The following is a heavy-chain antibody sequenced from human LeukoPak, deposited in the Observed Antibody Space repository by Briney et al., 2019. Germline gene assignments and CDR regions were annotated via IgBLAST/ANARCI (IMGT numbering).Heavy chain of an antibody. J-gene: IGHJ4*02. CDR2: IRSKTDDRIS. CDR3: STGLIPTTGYY. V-gene: IGHV3-15*01. Sequence: PGGSLRLFCGVSEFIFKNAWMKWVRQAPGRGLEWVGRIRSKTDDRISNYAAAVRRRFTISRDDSKNMPYLQMNSLKTEDTAVYYCSTGLIPTTGYYWGQGTLVAVSS. D-gene: IGHD1-1*01. CDR1: EFIFKNAW.